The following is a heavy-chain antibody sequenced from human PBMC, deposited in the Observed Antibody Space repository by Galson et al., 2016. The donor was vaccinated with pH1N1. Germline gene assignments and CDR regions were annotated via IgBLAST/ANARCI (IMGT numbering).Heavy chain of an antibody. D-gene: IGHD4/OR15-4a*01. CDR1: GFSFSSYW. V-gene: IGHV3-7*04. CDR2: IKQDGTKK. J-gene: IGHJ4*02. CDR3: VRAIGAKSAY. Sequence: SLRLSCAASGFSFSSYWMSWVRQAPGKGLEWVANIKQDGTKKYYVASVKGRFTISRDNAKNSLYLQMNSLRVEDTAVYYCVRAIGAKSAYWGQRTLVTVSS.